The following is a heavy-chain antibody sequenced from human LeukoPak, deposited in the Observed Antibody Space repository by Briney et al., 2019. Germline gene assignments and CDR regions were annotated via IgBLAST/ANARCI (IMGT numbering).Heavy chain of an antibody. CDR3: ACTYGRLNYFEF. CDR1: GVTVSSSY. Sequence: GGSLRLSCVASGVTVSSSYMSWVRQAPGKGLEWISVTYSGGSTYYADSVKGRFTISRDNSKNTLYLQMNSLRAEDTAVYYCACTYGRLNYFEFWGQGTLVTVSS. D-gene: IGHD4-17*01. J-gene: IGHJ4*02. V-gene: IGHV3-66*01. CDR2: TYSGGST.